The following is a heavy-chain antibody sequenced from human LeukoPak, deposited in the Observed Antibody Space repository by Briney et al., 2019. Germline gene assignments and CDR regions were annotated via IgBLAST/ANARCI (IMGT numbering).Heavy chain of an antibody. CDR1: GGTFSSYA. D-gene: IGHD5-12*01. CDR2: IIPILGIA. CDR3: AGGGFQYNWFDP. Sequence: SVKVSCKASGGTFSSYAISWVRQAPGQGLEWMGRIIPILGIANYAQKFQGRATITADKSTSTAYMELSSLRSEDTAVYYCAGGGFQYNWFDPWGQGTLVTVSS. V-gene: IGHV1-69*04. J-gene: IGHJ5*02.